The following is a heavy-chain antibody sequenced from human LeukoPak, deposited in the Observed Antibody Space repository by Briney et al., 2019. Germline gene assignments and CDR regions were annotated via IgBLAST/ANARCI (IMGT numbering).Heavy chain of an antibody. CDR2: ISGSGGSI. CDR3: AREGRVEDFWSGYYMDV. V-gene: IGHV3-23*01. D-gene: IGHD3-3*01. J-gene: IGHJ6*03. Sequence: PGGSLRLSCAASGFTFSTYGMSWVRQAPGKGLEWVSVISGSGGSIYYADSVKGRFTISRDNSKNTLYLQMNSLRAEDTAVYYCAREGRVEDFWSGYYMDVWGKGTTVTVSS. CDR1: GFTFSTYG.